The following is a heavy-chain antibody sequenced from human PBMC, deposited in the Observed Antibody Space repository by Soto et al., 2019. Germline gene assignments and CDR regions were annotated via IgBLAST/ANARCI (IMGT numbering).Heavy chain of an antibody. Sequence: EVQLLESGGGLVQPGGSLRLSCAASGFTFSSYAMSWVRQAPGKGLEWVSAISGSGGSTYYADSVKGRFTISRDNSKTTLYLQMDSLRAEDTAVYYCVKAKSGSYFDYSGQGTLVTVSS. CDR3: VKAKSGSYFDY. D-gene: IGHD1-26*01. J-gene: IGHJ4*02. CDR1: GFTFSSYA. CDR2: ISGSGGST. V-gene: IGHV3-23*01.